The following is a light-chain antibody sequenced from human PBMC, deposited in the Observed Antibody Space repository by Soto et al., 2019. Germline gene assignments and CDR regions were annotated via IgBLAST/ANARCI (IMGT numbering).Light chain of an antibody. CDR1: QSVSSSY. V-gene: IGKV3-20*01. J-gene: IGKJ3*01. CDR3: QQYGSSPLFT. Sequence: EIVLTQSPGTLSLSPGERATLSCRASQSVSSSYLAWYQQKPAQAPRLPIYGASSRATGIPDRFSGSGSGTDFILTISRLQPEDFAVYYCQQYGSSPLFTFGPGTKVDIK. CDR2: GAS.